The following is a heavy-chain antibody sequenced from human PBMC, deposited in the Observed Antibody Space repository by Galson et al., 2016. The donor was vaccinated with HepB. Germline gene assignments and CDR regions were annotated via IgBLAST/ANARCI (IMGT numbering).Heavy chain of an antibody. CDR1: GYTFTRNG. CDR3: ERDVQYAFDL. J-gene: IGHJ3*01. V-gene: IGHV1-18*01. Sequence: SVKVSCKASGYTFTRNGISWLRQAPGQGLEWIGWISANSGNTNYAQKFQGRVTMTRDTSTSTAYMEMRSLRYDDTAMYYCERDVQYAFDLWGQGTVVTVSS. CDR2: ISANSGNT.